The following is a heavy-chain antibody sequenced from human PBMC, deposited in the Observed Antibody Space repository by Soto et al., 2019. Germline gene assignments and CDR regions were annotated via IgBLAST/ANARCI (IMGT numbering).Heavy chain of an antibody. Sequence: GGSLRLSCAASGFTFSSYGMHWVRQAPGKGLEWVAVIWYDGSNKYYADSVKGRFTISRDNSKNTLYLQMNSLRAEDTAVYYCARDGLVRGSYAFDIWGQGTMVTVSS. CDR3: ARDGLVRGSYAFDI. V-gene: IGHV3-33*01. D-gene: IGHD1-26*01. J-gene: IGHJ3*02. CDR2: IWYDGSNK. CDR1: GFTFSSYG.